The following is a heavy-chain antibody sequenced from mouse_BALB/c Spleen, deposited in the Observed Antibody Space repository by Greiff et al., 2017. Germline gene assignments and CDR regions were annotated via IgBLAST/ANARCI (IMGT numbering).Heavy chain of an antibody. J-gene: IGHJ4*01. D-gene: IGHD2-1*01. CDR3: ALYYGNPIYAMDY. Sequence: QVQLQQSGPELVKPGASVRISCKASGYTFTSYYIHWVKQRPGQGLEWIGWIYPGNVNTKYNEKFKGKATLTADKSSSTAYMQLSSLTSEDSAVYFCALYYGNPIYAMDYWGQGTSVTVSS. CDR2: IYPGNVNT. V-gene: IGHV1S56*01. CDR1: GYTFTSYY.